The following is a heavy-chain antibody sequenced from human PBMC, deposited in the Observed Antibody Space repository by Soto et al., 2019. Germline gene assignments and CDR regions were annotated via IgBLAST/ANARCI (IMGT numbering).Heavy chain of an antibody. CDR1: GFTFSSYA. D-gene: IGHD1-1*01. J-gene: IGHJ4*02. Sequence: EVQLLESGGGLVQPGGSLRLSCAASGFTFSSYAMSWVRQAPGKGLEWVSAISGSGGNTYYADSVKGRFTISRDNSKNTLYLQMNSLRAEDTAVYYCAKDVRRNDRYFDYWGQGTLVTVSS. CDR3: AKDVRRNDRYFDY. CDR2: ISGSGGNT. V-gene: IGHV3-23*01.